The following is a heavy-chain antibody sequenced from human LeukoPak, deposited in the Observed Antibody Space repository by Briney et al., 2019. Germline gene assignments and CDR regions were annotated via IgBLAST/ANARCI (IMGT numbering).Heavy chain of an antibody. CDR2: INPDSGDT. Sequence: GASVKVSCKASGYTFSDYYIHWVRQAPGQGLEWMGWINPDSGDTNYEQKFQDWVTMTRDTSVNTVYMELSSLKSDDTAVYYCARVVCSSTSCHFDYWGQGTLVTVSS. CDR1: GYTFSDYY. D-gene: IGHD2-2*01. J-gene: IGHJ4*02. V-gene: IGHV1-2*04. CDR3: ARVVCSSTSCHFDY.